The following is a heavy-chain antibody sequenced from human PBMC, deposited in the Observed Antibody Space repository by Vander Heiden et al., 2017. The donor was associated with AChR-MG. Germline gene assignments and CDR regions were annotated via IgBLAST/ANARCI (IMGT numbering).Heavy chain of an antibody. D-gene: IGHD2-15*01. CDR3: AKDLVAAPTYYYYGMDV. Sequence: VQLVESGGGVVQPGRSLRLSCAASGFPFSSYGMHWVRQAPGKGLEWVAVISYDGSNKYYADSVKGRFTISRDNSKNTLYLQMNSLRAEDTAVYYCAKDLVAAPTYYYYGMDVWGQGTTVTVSS. V-gene: IGHV3-30*18. J-gene: IGHJ6*02. CDR2: ISYDGSNK. CDR1: GFPFSSYG.